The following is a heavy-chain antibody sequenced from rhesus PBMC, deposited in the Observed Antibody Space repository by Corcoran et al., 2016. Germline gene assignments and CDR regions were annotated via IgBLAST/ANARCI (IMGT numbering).Heavy chain of an antibody. CDR3: ARVGVTTQVDY. CDR1: GGSISSKY. J-gene: IGHJ4*01. D-gene: IGHD3-34*01. Sequence: QVQLQESGPGLVKPSETLSLTCAVSGGSISSKYWSWIRQPPGKALEWIGRISGSGGRNAYNPSLKSRVTISTDTSKNKFSVKLGSVTAADTAGYYCARVGVTTQVDYWGQGVLVTVSS. V-gene: IGHV4-173*01. CDR2: ISGSGGRN.